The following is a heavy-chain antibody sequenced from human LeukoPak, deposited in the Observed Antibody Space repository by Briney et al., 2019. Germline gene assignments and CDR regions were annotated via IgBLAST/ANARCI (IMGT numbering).Heavy chain of an antibody. Sequence: GRSLRLSCAASGFTFSSYAMHWVRQAPGKGLEWVAVISYDGSSKYYADSVKGRFTISRDNSKNTLYLQMNSLRAEDTAVYYCADGGVLRFLEWLPDLGYDYWGQGTLVTVSS. J-gene: IGHJ4*02. D-gene: IGHD3-3*01. CDR2: ISYDGSSK. CDR3: ADGGVLRFLEWLPDLGYDY. CDR1: GFTFSSYA. V-gene: IGHV3-30*04.